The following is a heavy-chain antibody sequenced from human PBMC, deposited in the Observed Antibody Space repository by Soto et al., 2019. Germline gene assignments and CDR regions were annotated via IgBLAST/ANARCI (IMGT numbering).Heavy chain of an antibody. CDR3: TRGRCSTDNCPPADYNWFDP. Sequence: ASVKVSCKASGYIFPNYAMHWVRQAPGQGLEWMGWIHGGSGYTKYSQKFQDRVTLTRDTSTSTASMELSSLTSEDTAMYYCTRGRCSTDNCPPADYNWFDPWGQGSLVTVSS. D-gene: IGHD2-2*01. CDR2: IHGGSGYT. V-gene: IGHV1-3*01. CDR1: GYIFPNYA. J-gene: IGHJ5*02.